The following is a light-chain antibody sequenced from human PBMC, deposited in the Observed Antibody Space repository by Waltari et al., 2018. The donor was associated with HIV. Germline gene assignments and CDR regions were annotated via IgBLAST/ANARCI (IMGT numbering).Light chain of an antibody. CDR1: TSDIGPSHS. V-gene: IGLV2-14*03. CDR2: DVS. CDR3: SSYRTTFI. J-gene: IGLJ2*01. Sequence: QSALTQPASMSGSPGQSITISCAGPTSDIGPSHSVSWYQQHTYRAPKRIIYDVSYRPSGVDSRFSGSKSGNTASLTISYLRSDDEAVYYCSSYRTTFIFGAGTKLNVL.